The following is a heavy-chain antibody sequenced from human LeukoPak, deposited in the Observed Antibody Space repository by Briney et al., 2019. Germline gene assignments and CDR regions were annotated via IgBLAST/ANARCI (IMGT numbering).Heavy chain of an antibody. CDR2: INSDESDT. V-gene: IGHV3-74*01. CDR3: ARGGYSGYDPFDY. CDR1: GFTFSSYA. Sequence: GGSLRLSCAASGFTFSSYAMSWVRQAPGKGLVWVSRINSDESDTNYADSVKGRFTISRDNARNTVYLQMNSLRAEDTAVYYCARGGYSGYDPFDYWGQGTLVTVSS. J-gene: IGHJ4*02. D-gene: IGHD5-12*01.